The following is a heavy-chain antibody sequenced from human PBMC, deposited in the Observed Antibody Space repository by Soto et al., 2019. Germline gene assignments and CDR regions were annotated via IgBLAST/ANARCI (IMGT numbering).Heavy chain of an antibody. CDR3: ARADPRRYFDWFRSRAFDI. D-gene: IGHD3-9*01. CDR2: INHRGST. CDR1: GGSFSGYY. Sequence: PSETLSLTCAVYGGSFSGYYWSWIRQPPGKGLEWIGEINHRGSTNYNPSLKSRVTISVDTSKNQFSLKLSSVTAADTAVYYCARADPRRYFDWFRSRAFDIWGQGTMVTVSS. V-gene: IGHV4-34*01. J-gene: IGHJ3*02.